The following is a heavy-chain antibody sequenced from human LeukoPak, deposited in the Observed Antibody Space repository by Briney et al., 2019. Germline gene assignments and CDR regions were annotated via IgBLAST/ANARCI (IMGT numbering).Heavy chain of an antibody. CDR1: GFTFSGSA. J-gene: IGHJ5*02. CDR3: TRRSAAISDWFDP. V-gene: IGHV3-73*01. CDR2: IRSKANSYAT. D-gene: IGHD2-2*01. Sequence: GGSLRLSCAASGFTFSGSAMHWVRQASGKGLEWVGRIRSKANSYATAYAASVKGRFTISRDDSKNTAYLQMNSLKTEDTAVYYCTRRSAAISDWFDPWGQGTLVTVSS.